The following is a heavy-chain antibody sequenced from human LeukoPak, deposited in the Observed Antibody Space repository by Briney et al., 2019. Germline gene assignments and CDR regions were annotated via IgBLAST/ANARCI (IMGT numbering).Heavy chain of an antibody. CDR3: ARGLAAKNDALDI. V-gene: IGHV6-1*01. CDR1: GDSFSSNSAA. CDR2: TYYRSNWYN. Sequence: SQTLSLTCAISGDSFSSNSAAWNWIRQSPSRGLEWLGRTYYRSNWYNDYAVSVKSPIVINPDTSKSQFSLHLNSVTPEDTAVYYCARGLAAKNDALDIWGQGTMVTVSS. D-gene: IGHD6-13*01. J-gene: IGHJ3*02.